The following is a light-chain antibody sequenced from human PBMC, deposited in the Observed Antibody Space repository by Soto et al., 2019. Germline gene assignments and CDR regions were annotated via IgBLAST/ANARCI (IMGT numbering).Light chain of an antibody. V-gene: IGLV1-47*01. CDR1: SSNIGSAY. CDR2: RNN. CDR3: AAWDDSVVV. J-gene: IGLJ2*01. Sequence: QSVLTQPPSASGTPGQTVTISCSGSSSNIGSAYIYWYQHLPGTAPKLLIYRNNQRPSGVPDRFSASKSGTSASLAIIGLRSEDDADYYCAAWDDSVVVFGGGTKLTVL.